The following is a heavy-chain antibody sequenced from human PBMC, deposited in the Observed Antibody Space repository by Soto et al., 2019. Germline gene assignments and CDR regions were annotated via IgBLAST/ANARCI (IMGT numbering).Heavy chain of an antibody. J-gene: IGHJ6*02. CDR3: AKALDYYYGMDV. CDR1: GFTFSRYG. V-gene: IGHV3-30*18. CDR2: ISYDGSNK. Sequence: QVQLVESGGGVVQPGRSLRLSCAASGFTFSRYGMHWVRQAPGKGLEWVAVISYDGSNKYYADSVKGRFTISRDNSKNTLYLQMNSLRAEDTAVYYCAKALDYYYGMDVWGQGTTVTVSS.